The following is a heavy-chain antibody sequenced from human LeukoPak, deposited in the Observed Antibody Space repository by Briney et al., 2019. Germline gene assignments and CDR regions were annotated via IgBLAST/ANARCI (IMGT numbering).Heavy chain of an antibody. CDR2: ISAYNGNT. D-gene: IGHD3-22*01. V-gene: IGHV1-18*01. CDR1: GGTFSSYT. Sequence: GASVKVSCKASGGTFSSYTISWVRQAPGQGLEWMGWISAYNGNTNYAQKLQGRVTMTTDTSTSTAYMELRSLRSDDTAVYYCVGESGAMMADYWGQGTLVTVSS. CDR3: VGESGAMMADY. J-gene: IGHJ4*02.